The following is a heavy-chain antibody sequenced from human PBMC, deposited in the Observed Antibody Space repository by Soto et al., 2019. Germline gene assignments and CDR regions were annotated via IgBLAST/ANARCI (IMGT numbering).Heavy chain of an antibody. V-gene: IGHV3-30-3*01. J-gene: IGHJ6*02. CDR1: GFTFSSYA. CDR3: ARGGDFRSGSPPYYSYGMDV. D-gene: IGHD3-3*01. CDR2: IAHEGSNK. Sequence: QVQLVESGGGVVQPGRSLRLSCAASGFTFSSYAMHWVRQAPGKELEWVAVIAHEGSNKYYADSVKGRFTISIDNSKHTLYMQMNSPRAEETAVYYCARGGDFRSGSPPYYSYGMDVWGQGTTVPVSS.